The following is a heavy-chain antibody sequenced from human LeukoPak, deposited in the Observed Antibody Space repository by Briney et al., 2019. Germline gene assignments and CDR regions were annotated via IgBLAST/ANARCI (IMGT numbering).Heavy chain of an antibody. V-gene: IGHV7-4-1*02. Sequence: ASVKVSCKASGGTFSSYAISWVRQAPGQGLEWMGWINTKTGNPTYAQGFTGRFVFSLDTSVSTAYLEISSLKADDTAVYFCARDQESSTFDSWGQGTLVAVSS. CDR3: ARDQESSTFDS. J-gene: IGHJ4*02. CDR1: GGTFSSYA. CDR2: INTKTGNP. D-gene: IGHD3-10*01.